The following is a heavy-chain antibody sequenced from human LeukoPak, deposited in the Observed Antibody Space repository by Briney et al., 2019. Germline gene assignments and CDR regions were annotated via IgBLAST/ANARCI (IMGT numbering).Heavy chain of an antibody. CDR3: ARDRSSSTLGAFDI. D-gene: IGHD6-13*01. CDR1: GFTFSSYS. Sequence: GGSLRLSCAASGFTFSSYSMNWVRQAPGKGLEWVSSISSSSSYIYYAGSVKGRFTISRDNAKNSLYLQMNSLRAEDTAVYYCARDRSSSTLGAFDIWGQGTMVTVSS. V-gene: IGHV3-21*01. J-gene: IGHJ3*02. CDR2: ISSSSSYI.